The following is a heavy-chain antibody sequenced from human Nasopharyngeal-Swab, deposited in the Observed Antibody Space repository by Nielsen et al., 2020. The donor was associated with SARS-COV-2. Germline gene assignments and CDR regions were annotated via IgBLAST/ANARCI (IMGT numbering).Heavy chain of an antibody. CDR3: ARDAPAHYGAFY. D-gene: IGHD4-17*01. Sequence: GESLKISCAASGFTFSSFGMHWVRQPPGKGLLWVSRIDTDGTITDYADSVKGRFTISRDNAKNTLYLQMNSLRAEDTAVYYCARDAPAHYGAFYWGRGTLVTVSS. V-gene: IGHV3-74*01. CDR1: GFTFSSFG. CDR2: IDTDGTIT. J-gene: IGHJ4*02.